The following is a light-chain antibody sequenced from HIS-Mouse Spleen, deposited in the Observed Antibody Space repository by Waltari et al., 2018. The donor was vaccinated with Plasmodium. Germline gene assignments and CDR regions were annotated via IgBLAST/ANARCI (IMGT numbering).Light chain of an antibody. CDR3: QQYYSTPPYT. Sequence: DIVMTQSPDSLAVSLGEGATITCKSSQSVLYSSNNKNYLAWYQQKPGQPPKLLIYWASTRESGVPDRFSGSGSGTDFTLTISSLQAEDVAVYYCQQYYSTPPYTFGQGTKLEIK. J-gene: IGKJ2*01. CDR1: QSVLYSSNNKNY. CDR2: WAS. V-gene: IGKV4-1*01.